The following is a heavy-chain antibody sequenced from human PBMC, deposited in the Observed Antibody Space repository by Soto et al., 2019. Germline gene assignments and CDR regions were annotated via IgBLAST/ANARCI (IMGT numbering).Heavy chain of an antibody. D-gene: IGHD3-16*01. J-gene: IGHJ4*02. CDR1: GFTFSTYS. Sequence: QVQLVESGGGVVQPGRSLRLSCAASGFTFSTYSIHWVRQAPGKGLEWVAVISYDGSKKYYADSVKGRFTISRDNSKNTLYLKMNSLRAEGTAVYYCAREYDDKDDDFDYWGQGTLVSVSS. CDR2: ISYDGSKK. CDR3: AREYDDKDDDFDY. V-gene: IGHV3-30-3*01.